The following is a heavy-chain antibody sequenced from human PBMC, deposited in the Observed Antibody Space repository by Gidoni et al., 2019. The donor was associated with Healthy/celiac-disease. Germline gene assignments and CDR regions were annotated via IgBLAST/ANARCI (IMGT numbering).Heavy chain of an antibody. Sequence: EVQLVESGGVVVQPGGYLRLSCAASGFTFDDYTMHWVRQAPGKGLEWVSLISWDGGSTYYADSVKGRFTISRDNSKNSLYLQMNSLRTEDTALYYCAKISSSGWYDREVDYWGQGTLVTVSS. CDR2: ISWDGGST. CDR1: GFTFDDYT. V-gene: IGHV3-43*01. J-gene: IGHJ4*02. D-gene: IGHD6-19*01. CDR3: AKISSSGWYDREVDY.